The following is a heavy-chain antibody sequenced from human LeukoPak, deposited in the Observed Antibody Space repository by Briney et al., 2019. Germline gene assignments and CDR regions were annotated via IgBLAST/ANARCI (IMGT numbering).Heavy chain of an antibody. CDR3: ARAVGVGATTFDY. CDR1: GFTFSSYS. Sequence: GGSLRLSCAASGFTFSSYSMNWVRQAPGKGLEWVSSISSSSSYIYYADSVKGRFTISRDNAKNSLYLQMNSLRAEDTAVYYCARAVGVGATTFDYWGQGTLVTVSS. J-gene: IGHJ4*02. V-gene: IGHV3-21*04. CDR2: ISSSSSYI. D-gene: IGHD1-26*01.